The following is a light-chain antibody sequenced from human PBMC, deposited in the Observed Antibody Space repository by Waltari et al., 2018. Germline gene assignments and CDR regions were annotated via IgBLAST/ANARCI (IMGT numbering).Light chain of an antibody. Sequence: DIQMIQSPSSLSASVGDRVTITCRASQSTSSYLNWYKQKPGKAPQLLVYYASSLQSGVPSRFSGSGSGTDFTLTISRLQPEDFATYYCQESSRLPYTFGQGTKVDIK. CDR3: QESSRLPYT. V-gene: IGKV1-39*01. J-gene: IGKJ2*01. CDR2: YAS. CDR1: QSTSSY.